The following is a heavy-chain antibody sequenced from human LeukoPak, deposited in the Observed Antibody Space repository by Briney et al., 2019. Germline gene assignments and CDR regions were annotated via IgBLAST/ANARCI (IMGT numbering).Heavy chain of an antibody. CDR1: GFTFSDYY. V-gene: IGHV3-11*04. CDR2: ISSSGSTI. Sequence: GGSLRLSCAASGFTFSDYYMSWIRQAPGKGLEWVSYISSSGSTIYYADSVKGRFTISRDNAKNSPYLQMNSLRAEDTAVYYCARDVPDIVVVRRGYYYMDVWGKGTTVTVSS. J-gene: IGHJ6*03. D-gene: IGHD2-2*01. CDR3: ARDVPDIVVVRRGYYYMDV.